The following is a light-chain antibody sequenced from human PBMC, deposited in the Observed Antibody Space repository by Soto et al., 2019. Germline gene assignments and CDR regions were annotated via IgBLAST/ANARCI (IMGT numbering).Light chain of an antibody. Sequence: DIQMTQSPSSLSASVGDRVTITCRSSQSISTYLNWYQQKPGKAPELLIYAASSLEGGVPSRFSGSGSGTDFTLTISSLQPEDFATYYCQQTYDTLFTFGPGTEVDIK. CDR3: QQTYDTLFT. CDR1: QSISTY. CDR2: AAS. V-gene: IGKV1-39*01. J-gene: IGKJ3*01.